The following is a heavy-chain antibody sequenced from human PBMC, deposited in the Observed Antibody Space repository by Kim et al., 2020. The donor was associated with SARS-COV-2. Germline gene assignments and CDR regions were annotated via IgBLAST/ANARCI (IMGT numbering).Heavy chain of an antibody. CDR1: GGSFSDYY. J-gene: IGHJ4*02. Sequence: SETLSLTCGVYGGSFSDYYWSWIRQSPGKALEWIGEINHSGTTNYNPSLKSRVTISVDTSRNQFSLKLSSVTAADTGVYYCAKKGDYFDYWGPGTLVTVSS. CDR2: INHSGTT. CDR3: AKKGDYFDY. V-gene: IGHV4-34*01.